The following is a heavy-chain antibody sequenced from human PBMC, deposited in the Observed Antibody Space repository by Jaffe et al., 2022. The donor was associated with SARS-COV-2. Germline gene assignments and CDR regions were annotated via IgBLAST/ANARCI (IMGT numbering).Heavy chain of an antibody. CDR3: AKANSGYRSHFDY. V-gene: IGHV3-23*01. J-gene: IGHJ4*02. Sequence: EVQLLESGGGLEQPGGSLRLSCAASGFTFSSYAMNWVRQAPGKGLEWVSVISNSGGSTYYADSVKGRFTISRDNSKNTLYLQMNSLRAEDTAVYYCAKANSGYRSHFDYWGQGTLVTVSS. D-gene: IGHD5-12*01. CDR1: GFTFSSYA. CDR2: ISNSGGST.